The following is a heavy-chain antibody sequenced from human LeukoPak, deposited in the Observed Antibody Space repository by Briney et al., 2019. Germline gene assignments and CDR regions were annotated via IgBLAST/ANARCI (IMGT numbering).Heavy chain of an antibody. CDR1: GDPISSYY. D-gene: IGHD4-17*01. CDR3: AREGTTVTHDDAFDI. J-gene: IGHJ3*02. Sequence: SETLSLTCTVSGDPISSYYWSWIRQPPGKGLEWIGYIYYSGSTNYNPSLKSRVTISVDTSKNQFSLKLSSVTAAGTAVYYCAREGTTVTHDDAFDIWGQGTMVTVSS. CDR2: IYYSGST. V-gene: IGHV4-59*01.